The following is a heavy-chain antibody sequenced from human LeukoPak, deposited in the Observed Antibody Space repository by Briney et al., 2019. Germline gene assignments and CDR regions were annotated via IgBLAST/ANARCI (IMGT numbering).Heavy chain of an antibody. D-gene: IGHD3-10*01. J-gene: IGHJ4*02. V-gene: IGHV3-21*01. CDR2: ISSSSSYI. CDR3: ARESSRTYYYGSGIVY. CDR1: GFTFSSYS. Sequence: PGGSLRLSCAASGFTFSSYSMNWVRQAPGKGLEWVSSISSSSSYIYYADSVKGRFTISRDNAKNSLYLQMNSLRAEDTAVYYCARESSRTYYYGSGIVYWGQGTLVTVSS.